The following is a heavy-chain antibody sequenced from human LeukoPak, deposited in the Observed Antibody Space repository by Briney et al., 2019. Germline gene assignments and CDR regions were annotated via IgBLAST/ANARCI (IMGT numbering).Heavy chain of an antibody. CDR2: ISGSGGST. D-gene: IGHD6-13*01. Sequence: GGSLRLSCAASGFTFSSYAMSWVRQAPGKGLEWVSAISGSGGSTYYADSVKGRFTISRDNSKNTLYLQMNSLRAEDTAVYYCARGLLYSSSLSWFDPWGQGTLVTVSS. V-gene: IGHV3-23*01. J-gene: IGHJ5*02. CDR1: GFTFSSYA. CDR3: ARGLLYSSSLSWFDP.